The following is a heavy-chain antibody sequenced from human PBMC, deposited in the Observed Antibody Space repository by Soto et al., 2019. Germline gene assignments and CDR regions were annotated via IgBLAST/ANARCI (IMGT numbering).Heavy chain of an antibody. CDR2: ISSSSSYI. Sequence: EVQLVESGGGLVKPGGCLRLSCAASGFTFSSYSMNWVRQAPGKGLEWVSSISSSSSYIYYADSVKGRFTISRDNAKNSLYLQMNSLRAEDTAVYYCAVAGYSSGWDGSFDYWGQGTLVTVSS. V-gene: IGHV3-21*01. CDR1: GFTFSSYS. J-gene: IGHJ4*02. CDR3: AVAGYSSGWDGSFDY. D-gene: IGHD6-19*01.